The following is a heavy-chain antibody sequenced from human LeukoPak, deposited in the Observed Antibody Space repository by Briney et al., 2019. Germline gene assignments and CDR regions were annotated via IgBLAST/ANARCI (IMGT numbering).Heavy chain of an antibody. V-gene: IGHV3-74*01. CDR2: IKSDGSTT. CDR1: GFTFNGYW. CDR3: TRETSNAFDI. J-gene: IGHJ3*02. Sequence: PGGSLRLSCAASGFTFNGYWMNWVRQAPGKGLEWVSCIKSDGSTTIYADSVKGRFTISRDNAKNTLYLQMNSLRAEDTAVYYCTRETSNAFDIWGQGTVVTVSS.